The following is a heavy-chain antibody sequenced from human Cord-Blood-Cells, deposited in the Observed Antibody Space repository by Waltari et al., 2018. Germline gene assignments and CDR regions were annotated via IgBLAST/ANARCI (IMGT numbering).Heavy chain of an antibody. CDR2: FDPDSGET. J-gene: IGHJ2*01. D-gene: IGHD1-20*01. CDR1: GYTLTELS. V-gene: IGHV1-24*01. Sequence: QVQLVQSGAEVKKPGASVKVSCKVAGYTLTELSMHWVRQSHGKGIEWKGAFDPDSGETIYAMEFKVRGFMSEETSTDTPYIELSSLSSVDTAVYYCATRANWRYWYFDLSGRVTLVTVSS. CDR3: ATRANWRYWYFDL.